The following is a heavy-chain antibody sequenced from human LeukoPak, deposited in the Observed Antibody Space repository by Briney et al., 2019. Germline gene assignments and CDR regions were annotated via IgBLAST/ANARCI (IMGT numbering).Heavy chain of an antibody. CDR2: IQTDGSDK. V-gene: IGHV3-30*04. D-gene: IGHD1-26*01. CDR1: GFTFSSYS. J-gene: IGHJ5*02. Sequence: GGSLRLSCAASGFTFSSYSMHWVRQAPDKGLEWVTFIQTDGSDKYYADSVKGRFTISRDNSKNTVFLQVNNVRAEDTAVYFCAREDGPTYVGRFVHWGQGTLVTVSS. CDR3: AREDGPTYVGRFVH.